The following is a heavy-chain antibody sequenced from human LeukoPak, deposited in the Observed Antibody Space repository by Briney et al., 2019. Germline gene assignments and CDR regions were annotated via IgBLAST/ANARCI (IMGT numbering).Heavy chain of an antibody. CDR3: AKDSHYIVAVVTPDLDY. CDR1: GFTFSSYA. J-gene: IGHJ4*02. D-gene: IGHD4-23*01. CDR2: ISYDGSNK. V-gene: IGHV3-30*04. Sequence: PGGSLRLSCAASGFTFSSYAMHWVRQAPGKGLEWVAVISYDGSNKYYADSVKGRFTISRDNSKNTLYLQMNSLRAEDTAVYYCAKDSHYIVAVVTPDLDYWGQGTLVTVSS.